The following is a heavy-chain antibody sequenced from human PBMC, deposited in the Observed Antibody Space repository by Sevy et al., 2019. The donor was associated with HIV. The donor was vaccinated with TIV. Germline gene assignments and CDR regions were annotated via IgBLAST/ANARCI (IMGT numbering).Heavy chain of an antibody. D-gene: IGHD3-10*01. J-gene: IGHJ6*03. CDR1: GGTFSSYA. V-gene: IGHV1-69*06. CDR2: IIPIFGTA. Sequence: ASVKVSCKASGGTFSSYAISWVRQAPGQGLEWMGGIIPIFGTANYAQKFQGRVTITADKSTSTAYMELSSLRSEETAVYYCARSPTMVRGVISYYYYMDVWGKGTTVTVSS. CDR3: ARSPTMVRGVISYYYYMDV.